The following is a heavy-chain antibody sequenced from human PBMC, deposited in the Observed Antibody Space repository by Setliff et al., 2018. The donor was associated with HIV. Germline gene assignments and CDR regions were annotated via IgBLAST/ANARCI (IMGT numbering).Heavy chain of an antibody. CDR2: IYFSESP. J-gene: IGHJ4*02. Sequence: PSETLSLTCTVSGGSISSYYWSWIRQPPGKGLEWIGSIYFSESPYYNPSLSSRVTISVDTSKNQISLQLTSVTAEDTALYYCARLPQDWGQGTLVTVSS. V-gene: IGHV4-59*08. CDR3: ARLPQD. CDR1: GGSISSYY.